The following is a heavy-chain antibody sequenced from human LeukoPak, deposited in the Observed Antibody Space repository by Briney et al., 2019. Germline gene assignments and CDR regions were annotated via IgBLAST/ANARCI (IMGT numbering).Heavy chain of an antibody. J-gene: IGHJ4*02. CDR1: GGTFSSYA. Sequence: GASVKVSCKASGGTFSSYAISWVQQAPGQGLEWMGGIIPIFGTANYAQKFQGRVTITADKSTSTAYMELSSLRSEDTAVYYCASGYYDYVWGSYRLYYWGQGTLVTVSS. D-gene: IGHD3-16*02. CDR2: IIPIFGTA. CDR3: ASGYYDYVWGSYRLYY. V-gene: IGHV1-69*06.